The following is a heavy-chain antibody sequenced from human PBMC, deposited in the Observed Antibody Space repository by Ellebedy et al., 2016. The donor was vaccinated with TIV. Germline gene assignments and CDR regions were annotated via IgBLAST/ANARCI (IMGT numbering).Heavy chain of an antibody. CDR3: ARDMGYYDSSGPN. CDR1: GFTFSSYW. Sequence: GESLKISXAASGFTFSSYWMSWVRQAPGKGLEWVANIKQDGSEKYYVDSVKGRFTISRDNAKNSLYLQMNSLRAEDTAVYYCARDMGYYDSSGPNWGQGTLVTVSS. D-gene: IGHD3-22*01. J-gene: IGHJ4*02. CDR2: IKQDGSEK. V-gene: IGHV3-7*01.